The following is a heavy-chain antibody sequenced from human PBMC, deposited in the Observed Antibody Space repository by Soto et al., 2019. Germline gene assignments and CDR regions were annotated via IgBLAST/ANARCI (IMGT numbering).Heavy chain of an antibody. Sequence: SETLSLTCTVSGGSISSYYWSWIWQPPGKGLEWIGYIYYSGSTNYNPSLKSRVTISVDTSKNQFSLKLSSVTAADTAVYYCARGLDFWSALGWFDPWGQGTLVTVSS. CDR1: GGSISSYY. CDR3: ARGLDFWSALGWFDP. V-gene: IGHV4-59*01. CDR2: IYYSGST. J-gene: IGHJ5*02. D-gene: IGHD3-3*01.